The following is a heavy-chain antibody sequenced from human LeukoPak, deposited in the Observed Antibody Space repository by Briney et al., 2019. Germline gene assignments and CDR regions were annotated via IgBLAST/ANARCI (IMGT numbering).Heavy chain of an antibody. CDR3: AKDPYNYYDSSGYSFDY. CDR1: GFTFSSYS. Sequence: HAGGSLRLSCAASGFTFSSYSMNWVRQAPGKGLEWVANIKQDGSEKYYVDSVKGRFTISRDNSKNTLYLQMNSLRAEDTAVYYCAKDPYNYYDSSGYSFDYWGQGTLVTVSS. CDR2: IKQDGSEK. J-gene: IGHJ4*02. V-gene: IGHV3-7*01. D-gene: IGHD3-22*01.